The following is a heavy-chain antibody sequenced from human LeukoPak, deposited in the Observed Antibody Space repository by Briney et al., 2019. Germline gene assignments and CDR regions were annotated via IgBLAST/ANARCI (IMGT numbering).Heavy chain of an antibody. D-gene: IGHD3-3*01. CDR2: ISSSGSTI. CDR3: ARDLGYDFHY. Sequence: QPGGSLRLSCAASGFTFSSYEMNWVRQAPGKGLEWVSYISSSGSTIYYADSVTGRFTISRDNAKNSLYLQMNSLRAEDTAVYYCARDLGYDFHYWGQGTLVTVSS. J-gene: IGHJ4*02. V-gene: IGHV3-48*03. CDR1: GFTFSSYE.